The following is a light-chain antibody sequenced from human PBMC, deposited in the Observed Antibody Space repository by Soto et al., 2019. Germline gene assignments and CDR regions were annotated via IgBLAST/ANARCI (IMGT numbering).Light chain of an antibody. J-gene: IGLJ2*01. CDR3: AVWDDSLSGREV. V-gene: IGLV1-47*01. CDR1: SSNIGSNY. CDR2: KNN. Sequence: QSVLTQPPSASGTPGQRVTISCSGSSSNIGSNYVYWYQQVPGTTPKLLIYKNNQRPSGVPEPFSCSKSGTSASLSISWLRSEDEDDYYCAVWDDSLSGREVFGGGTKVTVL.